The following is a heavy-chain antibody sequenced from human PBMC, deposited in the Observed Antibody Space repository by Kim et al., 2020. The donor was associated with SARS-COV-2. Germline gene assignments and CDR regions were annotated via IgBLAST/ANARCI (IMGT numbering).Heavy chain of an antibody. CDR1: GFTFSDYW. CDR2: INQDGSDD. D-gene: IGHD4-17*01. V-gene: IGHV3-7*05. Sequence: GGSLRLSCVASGFTFSDYWMTWIRHVPGKGLEWVANINQDGSDDFYGDSVKGRFTISRDNAKNSLYLQVNSLGVEDTGVYYCARDDHYGYSQHWGQGTLVTVSS. J-gene: IGHJ1*01. CDR3: ARDDHYGYSQH.